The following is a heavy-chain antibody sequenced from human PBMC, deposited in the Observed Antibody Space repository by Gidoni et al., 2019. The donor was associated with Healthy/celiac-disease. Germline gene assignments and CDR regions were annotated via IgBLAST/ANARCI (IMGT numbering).Heavy chain of an antibody. Sequence: QVQLVQSGAEVKKPGSSVKVSCKASGGTFSSYAISWVRQAPGQGLEWMGGIIPIFGTANYAQKFQGRVTITADESTSTAYMELSSLRSEDTAVYYCAREYYYDSSGYTRDPHAFDIWGQGTMVTVSS. CDR1: GGTFSSYA. J-gene: IGHJ3*02. D-gene: IGHD3-22*01. CDR3: AREYYYDSSGYTRDPHAFDI. V-gene: IGHV1-69*01. CDR2: IIPIFGTA.